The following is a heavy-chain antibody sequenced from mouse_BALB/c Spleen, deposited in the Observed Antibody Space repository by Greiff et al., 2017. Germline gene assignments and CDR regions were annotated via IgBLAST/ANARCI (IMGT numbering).Heavy chain of an antibody. Sequence: VKVVASGGGLVQPGGSLRLSCATSGFSFPAYYMSWVRQPPGKALEWLGFIRNKANGYTTEYSASVKGRFTISRDNSQSILYLQMNTLRAEDSATYYCARGLRKVDYWGQGTTLTVAS. J-gene: IGHJ2*01. CDR1: GFSFPAYY. D-gene: IGHD1-1*01. CDR2: IRNKANGYTT. CDR3: ARGLRKVDY. V-gene: IGHV7-3*02.